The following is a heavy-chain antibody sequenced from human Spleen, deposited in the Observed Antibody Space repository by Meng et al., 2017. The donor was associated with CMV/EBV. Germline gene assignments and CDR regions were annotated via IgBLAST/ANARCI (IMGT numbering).Heavy chain of an antibody. J-gene: IGHJ4*02. CDR2: TYYRSKWYN. CDR1: GDSVYNSGAT. CDR3: ARTTASFDY. V-gene: IGHV6-1*01. Sequence: CAISGDSVYNSGATWNWIRQSPSRGLEWLGRTYYRSKWYNDYAVSVKSRITINPDTSKNQFSLQLNSVTPEDSAMYYCARTTASFDYWGQGTLVTVSS. D-gene: IGHD1-1*01.